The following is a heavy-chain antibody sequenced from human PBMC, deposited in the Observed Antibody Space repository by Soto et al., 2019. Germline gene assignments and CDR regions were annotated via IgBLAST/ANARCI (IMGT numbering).Heavy chain of an antibody. Sequence: ASVKVSCKASGYSFSSDYMHWVRQDPGQGLEWMGIINPSGGSTSYAQKFQGRVTMTRDTSTSTVYMELSSLRSEDTAVYYCARVSIVVVTAIARNPYYFDYWGKGTLVTSP. CDR3: ARVSIVVVTAIARNPYYFDY. D-gene: IGHD2-21*02. CDR2: INPSGGST. CDR1: GYSFSSDY. J-gene: IGHJ4*02. V-gene: IGHV1-46*01.